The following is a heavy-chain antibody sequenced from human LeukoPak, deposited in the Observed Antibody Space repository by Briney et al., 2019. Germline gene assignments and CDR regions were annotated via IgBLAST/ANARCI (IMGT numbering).Heavy chain of an antibody. D-gene: IGHD5-18*01. V-gene: IGHV1-46*01. Sequence: ASVKVSCKASGYTFTSYYMHWVRQAPGQGLEWMGIINPSGGSTSYAQKLQGRVTMTTDTSTSTAYMELRSLRSDDTAVYYCARGPDDEQLWLRGGSHFDYWGQGTLVTVSS. CDR1: GYTFTSYY. CDR2: INPSGGST. CDR3: ARGPDDEQLWLRGGSHFDY. J-gene: IGHJ4*02.